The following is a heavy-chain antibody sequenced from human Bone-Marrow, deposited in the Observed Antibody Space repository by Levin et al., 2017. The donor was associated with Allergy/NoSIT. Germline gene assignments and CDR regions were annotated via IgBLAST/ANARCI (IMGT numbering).Heavy chain of an antibody. CDR2: VHPGNSDT. V-gene: IGHV5-51*01. Sequence: GESLKISCKTSGYSFTNHWIGWVRQMPGKGLEWMGIVHPGNSDTRYNPSFQGQVTISADKSSSTAYLQWSRLKASDTATYYCARRSFGPYVGYYYPMDIWGQGTTVIVSS. CDR1: GYSFTNHW. CDR3: ARRSFGPYVGYYYPMDI. D-gene: IGHD1-26*01. J-gene: IGHJ6*02.